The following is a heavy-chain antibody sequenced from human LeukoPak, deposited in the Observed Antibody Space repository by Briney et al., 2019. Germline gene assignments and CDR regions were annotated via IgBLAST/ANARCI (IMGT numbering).Heavy chain of an antibody. CDR3: ARWDYGDYFFDY. CDR2: IIPILGIA. V-gene: IGHV1-69*04. Sequence: SVKVSCKASGSTFSSYAISWVRQAPGQGLEWMGRIIPILGIANYAQKFQGRVTITADKSTSTAYMELSSLRSEDTAVYYCARWDYGDYFFDYWGQGTLVTVSS. J-gene: IGHJ4*02. D-gene: IGHD4-17*01. CDR1: GSTFSSYA.